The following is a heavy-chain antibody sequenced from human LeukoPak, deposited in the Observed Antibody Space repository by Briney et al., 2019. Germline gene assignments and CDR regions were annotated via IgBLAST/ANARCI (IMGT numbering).Heavy chain of an antibody. V-gene: IGHV4-59*08. CDR2: IYSSGST. D-gene: IGHD5-12*01. CDR3: ARHRFPGYGTNVLNSHSPHFAL. Sequence: SETLSLTCTFSGSFVSGYYWSWIRQPPGKELEGIGYIYSSGSTNYNLSLISRVTISVDPSKTHSSLELISVTAAHPAVYYCARHRFPGYGTNVLNSHSPHFALWRQGALVSVSS. CDR1: GSFVSGYY. J-gene: IGHJ4*02.